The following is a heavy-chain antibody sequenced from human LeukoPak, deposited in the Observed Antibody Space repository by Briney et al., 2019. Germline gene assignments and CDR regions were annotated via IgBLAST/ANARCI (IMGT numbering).Heavy chain of an antibody. CDR3: AREPYDFWSGYDY. Sequence: SETLSLTCTVSGGSISSGSYYWSWIRQPAGKGLEWIGRIYTSGSTNYNPSLKSRVTISVDTSKNQFSLKLSSVTAADTAVYYCAREPYDFWSGYDYWGQGTLVTVSS. CDR2: IYTSGST. J-gene: IGHJ4*02. CDR1: GGSISSGSYY. D-gene: IGHD3-3*01. V-gene: IGHV4-61*02.